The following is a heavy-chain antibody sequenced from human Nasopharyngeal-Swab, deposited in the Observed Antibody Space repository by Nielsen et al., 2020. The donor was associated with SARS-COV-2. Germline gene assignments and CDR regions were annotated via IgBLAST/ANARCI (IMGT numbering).Heavy chain of an antibody. D-gene: IGHD6-19*01. V-gene: IGHV3-48*04. CDR1: GFTFSSYS. CDR2: ISSSGSTI. J-gene: IGHJ4*02. Sequence: GGSLRLSCAASGFTFSSYSMNWVRQAPGKGLEWVSYISSSGSTIYYADSVKGRFTISRDNAKNSLYLQMNSLRAEDTAVYYCARVHSSGWYYFDYWGQGTLVTVSS. CDR3: ARVHSSGWYYFDY.